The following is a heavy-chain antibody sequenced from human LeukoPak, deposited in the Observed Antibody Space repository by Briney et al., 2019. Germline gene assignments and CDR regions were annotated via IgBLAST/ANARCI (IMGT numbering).Heavy chain of an antibody. J-gene: IGHJ3*02. D-gene: IGHD4-23*01. Sequence: PSETLSLTCTVSGGSISGYYWSWIRQPPGKGLEWIGYIYYSGSTNYNPSLKSRVTISVDTSKNQFSLKLSSVTAADTAVYYCARVKEGFDIWGQGTMVTVSS. V-gene: IGHV4-59*01. CDR2: IYYSGST. CDR3: ARVKEGFDI. CDR1: GGSISGYY.